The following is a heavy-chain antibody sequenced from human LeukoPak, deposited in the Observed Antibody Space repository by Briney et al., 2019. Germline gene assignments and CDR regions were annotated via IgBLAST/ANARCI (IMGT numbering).Heavy chain of an antibody. D-gene: IGHD3-16*02. J-gene: IGHJ3*02. Sequence: GRSLRLSCAASGFTFSSYGMHWVRQAPGKGQEWVAVIWYDGSNKYYADSVKGRFTISRDNSKDTLYLQMNSLRAEDTAVYYCARERLGELSLPNDAFDIWGQGTMVTVSS. CDR3: ARERLGELSLPNDAFDI. V-gene: IGHV3-33*01. CDR1: GFTFSSYG. CDR2: IWYDGSNK.